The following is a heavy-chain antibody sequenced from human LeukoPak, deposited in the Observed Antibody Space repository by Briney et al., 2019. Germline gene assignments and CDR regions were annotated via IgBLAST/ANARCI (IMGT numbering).Heavy chain of an antibody. CDR1: GYSISSGYY. V-gene: IGHV4-38-2*02. CDR2: IYYSGST. Sequence: PSETLSLTCTVSGYSISSGYYWGWIRQPPGKGLEWIGSIYYSGSTYYNPSLKSRVTISVDTSKNQFSLKLSSVTAADTAVYYCASRISGWTFDYWGQGTLVTVSP. D-gene: IGHD6-19*01. CDR3: ASRISGWTFDY. J-gene: IGHJ4*02.